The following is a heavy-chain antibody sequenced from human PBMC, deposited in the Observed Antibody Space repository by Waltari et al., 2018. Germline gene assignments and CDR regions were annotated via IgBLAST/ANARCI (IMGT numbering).Heavy chain of an antibody. D-gene: IGHD6-13*01. CDR3: ARAGNRAAAAPSLGYYYYMDV. Sequence: QVQLQESGPGLVKPSQTLSLTCTVSGGSISSGSYYWSWIRQPAGKGLEWIGRTYTSGGTNYNPPLKSRVTISVDTSKNQFSLKLSSVTAADTAVYYCARAGNRAAAAPSLGYYYYMDVWGKGTTVTVSS. CDR1: GGSISSGSYY. CDR2: TYTSGGT. V-gene: IGHV4-61*02. J-gene: IGHJ6*03.